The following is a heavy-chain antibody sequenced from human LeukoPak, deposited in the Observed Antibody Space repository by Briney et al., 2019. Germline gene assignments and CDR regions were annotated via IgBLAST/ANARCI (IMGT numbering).Heavy chain of an antibody. D-gene: IGHD4-17*01. CDR3: ARADYGDPKYYFDY. J-gene: IGHJ4*02. V-gene: IGHV4-61*01. CDR2: IYYSGST. CDR1: GGSVSSGSYY. Sequence: SETLSLTCTVSGGSVSSGSYYWSWIRQPPGKGLEWIGYIYYSGSTNYNPSLKSRVTISVDTSKNQFSLKLSSVTAADTAVYHCARADYGDPKYYFDYWGQGTLVTVSS.